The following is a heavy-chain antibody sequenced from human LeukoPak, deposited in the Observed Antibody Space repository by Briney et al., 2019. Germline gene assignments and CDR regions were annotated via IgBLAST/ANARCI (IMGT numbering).Heavy chain of an antibody. D-gene: IGHD3-3*01. CDR3: ARRALRFLEWLPLGHYMDV. CDR1: GGSISSGSYY. J-gene: IGHJ6*03. V-gene: IGHV4-61*02. Sequence: ASETLSLTCTVSGGSISSGSYYWSWIRQPAGKGLEWIGRIYTSGSTNYNPSLKSRVTLSVDTSKNQFSLKLSSVTAADTAVYYCARRALRFLEWLPLGHYMDVWGKGTTVTVSS. CDR2: IYTSGST.